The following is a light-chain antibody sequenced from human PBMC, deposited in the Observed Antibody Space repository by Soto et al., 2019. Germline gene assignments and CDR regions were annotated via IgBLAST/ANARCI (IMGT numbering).Light chain of an antibody. CDR3: QQRHNWPIT. CDR1: QSVSSSY. CDR2: EAS. J-gene: IGKJ5*01. Sequence: EIVLTQSPGTLSLSPGERATLSCRASQSVSSSYLAWYQQKPGQAPRLLIYEASDRATGIPARFSGSGSGTEFTLTISGLEPADLGVYYCQQRHNWPITFGQGTRLEIK. V-gene: IGKV3D-20*02.